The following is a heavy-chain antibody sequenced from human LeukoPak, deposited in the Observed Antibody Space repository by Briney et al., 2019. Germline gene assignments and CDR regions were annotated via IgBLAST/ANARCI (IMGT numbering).Heavy chain of an antibody. J-gene: IGHJ3*02. CDR2: INPNSGGT. CDR1: GGTFSSYA. CDR3: AREEIVLMVYAIYAFDI. Sequence: ASVKVSCKASGGTFSSYAISWVRQAPGQGLEWMGWINPNSGGTNYAQKFQGRVTMTRDTSISTAYMELSRLRSDDTAVYYCAREEIVLMVYAIYAFDIWGQGTMVTVSS. D-gene: IGHD2-8*01. V-gene: IGHV1-2*02.